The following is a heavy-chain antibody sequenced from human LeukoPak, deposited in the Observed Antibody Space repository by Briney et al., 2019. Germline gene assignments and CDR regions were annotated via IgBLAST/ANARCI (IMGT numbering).Heavy chain of an antibody. CDR2: ISGSGGST. CDR3: AKDFGYCSGGSCCLDF. J-gene: IGHJ4*02. D-gene: IGHD2-15*01. Sequence: GGSLRLSCAASRFTFSSYGMSWVRQAPGKGLEGVSSISGSGGSTYYAESVKGRFIISRDNSKNTLYLQMNSLRAEDTALYYCAKDFGYCSGGSCCLDFWGQGTLVTVSS. CDR1: RFTFSSYG. V-gene: IGHV3-23*01.